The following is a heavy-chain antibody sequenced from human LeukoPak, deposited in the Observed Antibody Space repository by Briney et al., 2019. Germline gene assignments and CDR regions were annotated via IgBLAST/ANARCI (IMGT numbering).Heavy chain of an antibody. J-gene: IGHJ4*02. CDR1: GGSISSYY. CDR2: IYSTGST. V-gene: IGHV4-4*07. D-gene: IGHD6-13*01. CDR3: ARQIASAGTAGFDL. Sequence: TASETLSLTCTVSGGSISSYYWSWIRQPAGKGLEWIGRIYSTGSTNYNPSLKSRVTMSVDTSKNQFSLRLRSVTAADTAVYYCARQIASAGTAGFDLWGQGALVTVSS.